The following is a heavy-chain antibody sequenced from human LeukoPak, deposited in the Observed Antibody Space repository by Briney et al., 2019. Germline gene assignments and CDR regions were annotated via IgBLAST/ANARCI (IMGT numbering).Heavy chain of an antibody. Sequence: PGGSLRLSCAASGFTFSSYWMHWIRQPPGKGLEWIGEINHSGSTNYNPSLKSRVTISVDTSQNQFSLKLSSVTAADTAVYYCARDTYYYGSGIDYWGQGTLVTVSS. CDR1: GFTFSSYW. J-gene: IGHJ4*02. CDR2: INHSGST. V-gene: IGHV4-34*01. D-gene: IGHD3-10*01. CDR3: ARDTYYYGSGIDY.